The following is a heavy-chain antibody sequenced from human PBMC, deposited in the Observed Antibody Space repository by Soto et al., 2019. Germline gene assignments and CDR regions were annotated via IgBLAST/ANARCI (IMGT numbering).Heavy chain of an antibody. CDR2: INPSGGST. CDR1: GYTFTSYY. CDR3: ATIAVHCSGGSCYSSPFDY. D-gene: IGHD2-15*01. J-gene: IGHJ4*02. Sequence: ASVKVSCKASGYTFTSYYMHWVRQAPGQGLEWMGIINPSGGSTSYAQKFQGRVTMTRDTSTSTVYMELSSLRSEDTAVYYCATIAVHCSGGSCYSSPFDYWGQGTLVNVSS. V-gene: IGHV1-46*01.